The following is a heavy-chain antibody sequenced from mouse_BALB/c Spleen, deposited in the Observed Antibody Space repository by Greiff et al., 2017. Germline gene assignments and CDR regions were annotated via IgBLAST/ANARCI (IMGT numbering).Heavy chain of an antibody. CDR3: ARGNENPDYYAMDY. CDR1: GFTFSSYA. CDR2: ISSGGST. V-gene: IGHV5-6-5*01. Sequence: EVQLVESGGGLVKPGGSLKLSCAASGFTFSSYAMSWVRQTPEKRLEWVASISSGGSTYYPDSVKGRFTISRDNARNILYLQMSSLRSEDTAMYYCARGNENPDYYAMDYWGQGTSVTVSS. J-gene: IGHJ4*01.